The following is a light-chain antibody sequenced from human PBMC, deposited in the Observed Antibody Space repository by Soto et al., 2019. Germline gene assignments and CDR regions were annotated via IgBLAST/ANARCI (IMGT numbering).Light chain of an antibody. V-gene: IGKV3-11*01. CDR2: DAY. CDR1: QSFRGL. J-gene: IGKJ5*01. Sequence: EVVLPQSPVPLSLSPGARATLSFRASQSFRGLLAGYQQKPGQAPRLLIYDAYNRATGIPPSFSGSGSGTDFTLTISSLESEDSEVYYCQPRHMWPITFGQGPRLEI. CDR3: QPRHMWPIT.